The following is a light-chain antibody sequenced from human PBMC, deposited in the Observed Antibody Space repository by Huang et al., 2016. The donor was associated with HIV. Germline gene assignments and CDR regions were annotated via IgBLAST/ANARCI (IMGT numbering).Light chain of an antibody. V-gene: IGKV3-20*01. J-gene: IGKJ1*01. Sequence: EVVLTQSPGTLSLSPGKRVALSCRASETIASNYLAWYRQSPGQAPRLLIYGASNRATDTPDRFSGSGSGTDFTLTITKLEPEDSAVYYCQQYGTSPLTFGQGTREEIK. CDR1: ETIASNY. CDR2: GAS. CDR3: QQYGTSPLT.